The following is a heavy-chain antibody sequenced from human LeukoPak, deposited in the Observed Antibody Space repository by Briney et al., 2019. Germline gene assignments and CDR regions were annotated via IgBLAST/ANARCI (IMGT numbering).Heavy chain of an antibody. CDR2: ISSSSSTI. Sequence: PGGSLRLSCTASGFTFSSYSMNWVRQAPGKGLEWVSYISSSSSTIYYADSVKGRFTISRDNAKNSLYLQMNGLRAEDTAVYYCTYDSSGYLAFDYWGQGTLVTVSS. D-gene: IGHD3-22*01. CDR1: GFTFSSYS. CDR3: TYDSSGYLAFDY. J-gene: IGHJ4*02. V-gene: IGHV3-48*01.